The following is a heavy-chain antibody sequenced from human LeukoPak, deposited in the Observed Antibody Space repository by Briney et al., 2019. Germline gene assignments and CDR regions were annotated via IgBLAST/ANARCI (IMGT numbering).Heavy chain of an antibody. J-gene: IGHJ5*02. CDR2: INPNSGGT. V-gene: IGHV1-2*04. D-gene: IGHD2-15*01. Sequence: ASVKVSCKASGYTFTGYYMHWVRQAPGQGLEWMGWINPNSGGTNYAQKFQGWVTMTRDTSISTAYMELSRLRSDDTAVYYCARDLGYCSGGSCYGWFDPWGQGTLVTVSS. CDR1: GYTFTGYY. CDR3: ARDLGYCSGGSCYGWFDP.